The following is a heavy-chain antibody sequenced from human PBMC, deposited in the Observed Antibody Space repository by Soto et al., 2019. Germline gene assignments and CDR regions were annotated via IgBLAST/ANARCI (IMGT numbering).Heavy chain of an antibody. CDR2: VRSKTNNYAT. CDR1: GFAFNDSA. J-gene: IGHJ4*02. Sequence: DVQVVQSGGGLVQPGGSLKLSCAASGFAFNDSAMHWVRQASGKGLEWVARVRSKTNNYATAYPGSVRGRFTVSRDDSMGTTYLQRNSLKTEDTAMYYCTNNFVWGQGVLVTVSS. V-gene: IGHV3-73*01. D-gene: IGHD2-15*01. CDR3: TNNFV.